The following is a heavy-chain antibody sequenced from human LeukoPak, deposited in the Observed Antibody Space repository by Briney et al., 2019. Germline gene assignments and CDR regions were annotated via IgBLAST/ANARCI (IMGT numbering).Heavy chain of an antibody. CDR2: IYHSGST. CDR1: SGSINSGGYF. D-gene: IGHD3-22*01. CDR3: ARALGYYYDSGVGWFDP. Sequence: PSQTVSLTCAVGSGSINSGGYFWSWIRQPPGRGLEWIGYIYHSGSTYYNPALKSRVTISVDRSKNQFSLKLSSVTAADTAVYYCARALGYYYDSGVGWFDPWGQGTLVTVSS. J-gene: IGHJ5*02. V-gene: IGHV4-30-2*01.